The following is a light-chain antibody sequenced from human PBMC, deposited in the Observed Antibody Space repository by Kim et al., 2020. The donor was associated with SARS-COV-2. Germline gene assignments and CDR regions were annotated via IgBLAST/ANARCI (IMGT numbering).Light chain of an antibody. CDR2: DAS. Sequence: LTASVGDRVTITCRASQSISSWLAWYQQKPGKAPKLLIYDASSLESGVPSRFSGSGSGTEFTLTISSLQPDDFATYYCQQYNSYPTFGQGTKVDIK. CDR1: QSISSW. V-gene: IGKV1-5*01. CDR3: QQYNSYPT. J-gene: IGKJ1*01.